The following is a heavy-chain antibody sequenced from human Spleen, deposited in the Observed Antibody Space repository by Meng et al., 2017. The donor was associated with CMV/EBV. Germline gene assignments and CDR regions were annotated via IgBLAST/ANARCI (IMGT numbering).Heavy chain of an antibody. CDR1: GFTVSSNY. CDR2: INNNGVNT. Sequence: GGSLRLSSAASGFTVSSNYMSWVRQGPGKGLEWVSNINNNGVNTYYTDSVKGRFTISRDNSKNTLYLQMNSLRAEDTAVYYCAKSPGPHANYWGQGTLVTVSS. J-gene: IGHJ4*02. CDR3: AKSPGPHANY. V-gene: IGHV3-23*01.